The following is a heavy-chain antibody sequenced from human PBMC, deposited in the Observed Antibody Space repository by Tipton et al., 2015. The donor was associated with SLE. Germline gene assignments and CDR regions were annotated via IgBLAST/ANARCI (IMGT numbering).Heavy chain of an antibody. CDR2: INHSGST. CDR3: AREGGYDFWSGYYTGGNWFDP. V-gene: IGHV4-34*01. CDR1: GGSFSGYY. D-gene: IGHD3-3*01. Sequence: TLSLTCAVYGGSFSGYYWSWIRQPAGKGLEWIGEINHSGSTNYSPSLKSRVTISVDTSKNQFSLKLSSVTAADTAVYYCAREGGYDFWSGYYTGGNWFDPWGQGALVTVTS. J-gene: IGHJ5*02.